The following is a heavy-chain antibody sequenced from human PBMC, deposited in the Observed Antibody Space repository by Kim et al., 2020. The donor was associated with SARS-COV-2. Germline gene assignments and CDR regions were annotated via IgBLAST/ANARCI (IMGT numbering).Heavy chain of an antibody. V-gene: IGHV1-69*13. CDR3: ARDRGYRVGATSLGMDV. Sequence: SVKVSCKASGGTFSSYAISWVRQAPGQGLEWMGGIIPIFGTANYAQKFQGRVTITADESTSTAYMDLSSLRSEDTAVYYCARDRGYRVGATSLGMDVWGQGTTVTVAS. D-gene: IGHD1-26*01. CDR2: IIPIFGTA. CDR1: GGTFSSYA. J-gene: IGHJ6*02.